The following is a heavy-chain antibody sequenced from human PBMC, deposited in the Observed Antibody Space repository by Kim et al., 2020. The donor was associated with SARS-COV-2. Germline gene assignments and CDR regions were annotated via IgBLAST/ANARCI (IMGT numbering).Heavy chain of an antibody. V-gene: IGHV3-33*01. CDR3: ARDRSGGRPTAFDI. CDR1: GFTFSSYG. Sequence: GGSLRLSCAASGFTFSSYGMHWVRQAPGKGLEWVAVIWYDGSNKYYADSVKGRFTISRDNSKNTLYLQMNSLRAEDTAVYYCARDRSGGRPTAFDIWGQGTMVTVSS. J-gene: IGHJ3*02. CDR2: IWYDGSNK. D-gene: IGHD2-15*01.